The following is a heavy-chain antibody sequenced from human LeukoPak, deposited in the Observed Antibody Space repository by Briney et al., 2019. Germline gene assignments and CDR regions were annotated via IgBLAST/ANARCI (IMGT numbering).Heavy chain of an antibody. Sequence: GGSLRLSCAASGFTFSSYGMSWVRQAPGKGLEWVSFITPNADRAYYADSVKGRFTISRDNPRNTLYMQMNSLRDEDTAVYYCAIMHGYYDGSGYCVQWGQGTLVTVSS. J-gene: IGHJ1*01. CDR2: ITPNADRA. CDR3: AIMHGYYDGSGYCVQ. V-gene: IGHV3-23*01. D-gene: IGHD3-22*01. CDR1: GFTFSSYG.